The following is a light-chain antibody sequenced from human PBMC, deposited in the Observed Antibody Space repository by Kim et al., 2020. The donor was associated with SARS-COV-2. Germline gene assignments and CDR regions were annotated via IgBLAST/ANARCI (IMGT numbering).Light chain of an antibody. CDR3: QQSYSTPYT. V-gene: IGKV1-39*01. CDR2: AAS. Sequence: SASVGDRVNITCRASQSISTYLNWYQQKPGKAPKLLIYAASSLQSGVPSRFSGTGSGTEFTLTISILQPEDFATFYCQQSYSTPYTFGQGTKLEI. CDR1: QSISTY. J-gene: IGKJ2*01.